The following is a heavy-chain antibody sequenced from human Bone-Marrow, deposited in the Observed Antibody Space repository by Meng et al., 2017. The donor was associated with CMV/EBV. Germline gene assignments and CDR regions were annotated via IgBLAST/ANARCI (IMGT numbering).Heavy chain of an antibody. J-gene: IGHJ3*02. Sequence: GGSLRLSCSASGFTFSSYEMNWVRQAPGKGLEWVSYISSSGSTIYYADSVKGRFTISRDNAKNSLYLQMNSLRAEDTAVYYCARGAGFWSGYYNDGFDIWGQGTMVTVSS. D-gene: IGHD3-3*01. CDR1: GFTFSSYE. V-gene: IGHV3-48*03. CDR3: ARGAGFWSGYYNDGFDI. CDR2: ISSSGSTI.